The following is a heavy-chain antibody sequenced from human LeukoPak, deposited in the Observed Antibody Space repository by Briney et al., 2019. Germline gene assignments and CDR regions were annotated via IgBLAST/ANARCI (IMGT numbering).Heavy chain of an antibody. CDR3: AREVDAAAAYNGFDP. Sequence: PSETLSLTCTVSGGSIISGSYYWGWIRQPPGKGLECIGTIYYSGTTYYNPSLKSRVTISVDTSKNQFSLRLSSVTAADTAVYYCAREVDAAAAYNGFDPWGQGTLVTVSS. J-gene: IGHJ5*02. V-gene: IGHV4-39*07. CDR1: GGSIISGSYY. CDR2: IYYSGTT. D-gene: IGHD2-2*01.